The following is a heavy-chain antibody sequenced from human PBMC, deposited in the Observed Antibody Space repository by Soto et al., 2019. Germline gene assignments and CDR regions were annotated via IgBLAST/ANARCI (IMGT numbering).Heavy chain of an antibody. V-gene: IGHV1-2*02. CDR3: ARGEIVVVPAAINWFDP. D-gene: IGHD2-2*01. Sequence: ASVKVSCKASGYTFTGYYMHWVRQAPGQGLEWMGWINPNSGGTNYAQKFQGRVTMTRDTSISTAYMELSRLRSDDTAVYYCARGEIVVVPAAINWFDPWGQGTLVTVSS. CDR2: INPNSGGT. J-gene: IGHJ5*02. CDR1: GYTFTGYY.